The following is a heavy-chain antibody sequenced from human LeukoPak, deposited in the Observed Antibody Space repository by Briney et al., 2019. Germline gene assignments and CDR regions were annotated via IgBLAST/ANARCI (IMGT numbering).Heavy chain of an antibody. CDR2: IYYSGST. CDR1: GGSISSYY. V-gene: IGHV4-59*01. CDR3: ARLKRIGYYFDY. D-gene: IGHD2-15*01. J-gene: IGHJ4*02. Sequence: SETLSLTCTVSGGSISSYYWSWIRQPPGKGLEWIGYIYYSGSTNYNPSLKSRVTISVDTSKNQFSLKLSSVTVADTAVYYCARLKRIGYYFDYWGQGTLVTVSS.